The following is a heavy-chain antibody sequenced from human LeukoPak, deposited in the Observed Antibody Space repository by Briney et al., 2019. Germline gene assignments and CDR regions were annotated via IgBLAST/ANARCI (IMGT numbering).Heavy chain of an antibody. CDR2: IYSGGST. V-gene: IGHV3-53*01. CDR1: GFTVSSNY. D-gene: IGHD3-10*01. Sequence: GGSLRLSCTVSGFTVSSNYMSWVRQAPGKGLEWVSVIYSGGSTYYADSVKGRFTISRDNSKNTLYLQMNSLRAEDTAVYYCARDPGFDYWGQGTLVTVSS. J-gene: IGHJ4*02. CDR3: ARDPGFDY.